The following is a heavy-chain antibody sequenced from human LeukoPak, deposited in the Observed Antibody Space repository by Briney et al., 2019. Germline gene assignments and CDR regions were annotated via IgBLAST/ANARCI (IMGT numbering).Heavy chain of an antibody. CDR1: GYTFTSYD. Sequence: ASVKVSCKASGYTFTSYDINWVRQATGQGLEWMGWMNPNSGNTGYAQKFQGRVTMTRNTSISTAYMELSSPRSEDTAVYYCARGPHTIFGVLVWGQGTLVTVSS. V-gene: IGHV1-8*01. D-gene: IGHD3-3*01. CDR2: MNPNSGNT. J-gene: IGHJ4*02. CDR3: ARGPHTIFGVLV.